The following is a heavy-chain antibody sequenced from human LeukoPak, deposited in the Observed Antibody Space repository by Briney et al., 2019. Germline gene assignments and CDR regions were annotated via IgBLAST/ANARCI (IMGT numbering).Heavy chain of an antibody. V-gene: IGHV4-39*01. CDR1: GGSISSSSYY. D-gene: IGHD6-19*01. CDR2: IYYSGST. J-gene: IGHJ6*03. Sequence: SETLSLTCTVSGGSISSSSYYWGWIRQPPGKGLEWIGSIYYSGSTYYNPSLKSRVTIPVDTSKNQFSLKLSSVTAADTAVYYCARHASPVYSSFFGGGYYYMDVWGKGTTVTVSS. CDR3: ARHASPVYSSFFGGGYYYMDV.